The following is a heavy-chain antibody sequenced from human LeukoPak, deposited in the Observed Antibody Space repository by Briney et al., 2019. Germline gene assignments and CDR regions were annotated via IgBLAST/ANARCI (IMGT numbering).Heavy chain of an antibody. D-gene: IGHD4-17*01. Sequence: GASVKVSCNASGDTFTGYDIHWVRQAPGQGLECRGGIIPIFGTANYAQKFQGRVTITADKSTSTAYMELSSLRSEDTAVYYCARVTHDYGDSDAFDIWGQGTMVTVSS. CDR1: GDTFTGYD. J-gene: IGHJ3*02. V-gene: IGHV1-69*06. CDR2: IIPIFGTA. CDR3: ARVTHDYGDSDAFDI.